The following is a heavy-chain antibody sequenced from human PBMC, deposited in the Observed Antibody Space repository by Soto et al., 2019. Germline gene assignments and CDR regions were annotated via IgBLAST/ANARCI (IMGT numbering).Heavy chain of an antibody. CDR2: INHSGST. V-gene: IGHV4-34*01. CDR3: ARAQGSGFLVS. J-gene: IGHJ4*02. D-gene: IGHD3-10*01. Sequence: PSETLSLTCAVYGGSFSGYNWSWIRQPPGKGLEWIGEINHSGSTNYNPSLKSRVTISVDRSKNQFSLKLSSVTAADTAVYYCARAQGSGFLVSWGQGTLVTGSS. CDR1: GGSFSGYN.